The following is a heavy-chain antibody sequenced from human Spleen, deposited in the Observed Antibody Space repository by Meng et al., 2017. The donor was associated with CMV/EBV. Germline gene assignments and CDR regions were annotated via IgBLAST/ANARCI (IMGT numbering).Heavy chain of an antibody. D-gene: IGHD3-10*01. Sequence: SVKVSCKASGYTFINYGISWVRQAPGQGLEWMGGIIPILGIANYAQKFQGRVTITADKSTSTAYMELRSLRSDDTAVFYCARDNQDYYGSGSFYSWSDPWGQGTLVTVSS. V-gene: IGHV1-69*10. J-gene: IGHJ5*02. CDR2: IIPILGIA. CDR3: ARDNQDYYGSGSFYSWSDP. CDR1: GYTFINYG.